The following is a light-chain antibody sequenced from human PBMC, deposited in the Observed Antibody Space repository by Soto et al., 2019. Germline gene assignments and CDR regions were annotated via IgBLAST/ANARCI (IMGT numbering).Light chain of an antibody. J-gene: IGLJ2*01. Sequence: QSALTQPASVSGSPGQSITISCTATSSDVGDYNYVSWYQHHPGKAPKLMIYDVTNRPSGVSTRFSGSKSGNTASLTISGLQAEDEADYYCSSYTSSSTLEVVFGGVTQLTVL. CDR2: DVT. V-gene: IGLV2-14*03. CDR1: SSDVGDYNY. CDR3: SSYTSSSTLEVV.